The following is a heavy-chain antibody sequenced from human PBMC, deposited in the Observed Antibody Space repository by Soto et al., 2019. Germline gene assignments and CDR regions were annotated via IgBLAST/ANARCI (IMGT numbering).Heavy chain of an antibody. Sequence: QVQLVQSGAEVKKPGSSVKVSCKTSGGTFNSYIITWVRQAPGQGLEWMGGIIPIFGSADYAQKLQGRVTITADESTSTAYMELSSLRSEDTTVYYCARAFASNKYYFESWGQGTQVTVSS. CDR2: IIPIFGSA. CDR1: GGTFNSYI. CDR3: ARAFASNKYYFES. V-gene: IGHV1-69*01. J-gene: IGHJ4*02. D-gene: IGHD3-3*02.